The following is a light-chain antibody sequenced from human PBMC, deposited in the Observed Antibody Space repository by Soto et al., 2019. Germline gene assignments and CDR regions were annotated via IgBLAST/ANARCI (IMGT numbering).Light chain of an antibody. CDR3: QQYNNWPPT. Sequence: EMALTQSPATLSLSPGERATLSCRASQSVSAYLAWYQQKPGQAPRLLIYDASNRATGIPARFSGSGSGTEFTLTISSLQSEDFAVYYCQQYNNWPPTFGQGTK. CDR1: QSVSAY. J-gene: IGKJ1*01. CDR2: DAS. V-gene: IGKV3D-15*01.